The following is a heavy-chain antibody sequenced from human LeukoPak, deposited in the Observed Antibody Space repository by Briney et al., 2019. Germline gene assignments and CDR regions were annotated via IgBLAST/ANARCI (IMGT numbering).Heavy chain of an antibody. J-gene: IGHJ6*03. CDR3: ARAGIAVAGMVYYYYYMDV. CDR1: GGSISSGSYY. CDR2: IYASGST. V-gene: IGHV4-61*02. Sequence: SQTLSLTCTVSGGSISSGSYYWSWIRQPAGKGLEWIGRIYASGSTNYNPSPKSRVTISVDTSKNQFSLKLSSVTAADTAVYYCARAGIAVAGMVYYYYYMDVWGKGTTVTVSS. D-gene: IGHD6-19*01.